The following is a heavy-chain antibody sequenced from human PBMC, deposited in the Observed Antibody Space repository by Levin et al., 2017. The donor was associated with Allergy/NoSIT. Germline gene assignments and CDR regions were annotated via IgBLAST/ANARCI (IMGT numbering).Heavy chain of an antibody. V-gene: IGHV1-69*04. CDR2: IIPILGIA. Sequence: KISCKASGGTFSSYTISWVRQAPGQGLEWMGRIIPILGIANYAQKFQGRVTITADKSTSTAYMELSSLRSEDTAVYYCARDSFVFWSGYVPQEDYWGQGTLVTVSS. J-gene: IGHJ4*02. CDR3: ARDSFVFWSGYVPQEDY. D-gene: IGHD3-3*01. CDR1: GGTFSSYT.